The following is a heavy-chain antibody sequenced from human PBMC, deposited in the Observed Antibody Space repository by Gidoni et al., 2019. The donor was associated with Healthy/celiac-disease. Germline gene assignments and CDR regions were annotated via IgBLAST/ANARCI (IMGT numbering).Heavy chain of an antibody. J-gene: IGHJ4*02. CDR1: GFTFSSFG. V-gene: IGHV3-21*01. CDR2: IGSSSTYI. D-gene: IGHD4-17*01. CDR3: ARGATSLTTWAGWRY. Sequence: EVQLVESGGGLVKPGGSLRLSCAAAGFTFSSFGMNWVRQDPGKGLDWVSSIGSSSTYIYYADSVKGRFTISRDNARNSLFLQMNSLRAEDTAVYYCARGATSLTTWAGWRYWGQGTLVTVSS.